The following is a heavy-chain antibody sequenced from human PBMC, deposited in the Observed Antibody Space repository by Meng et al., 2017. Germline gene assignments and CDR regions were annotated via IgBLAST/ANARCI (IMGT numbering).Heavy chain of an antibody. V-gene: IGHV1-18*01. CDR1: GYTLSSDG. CDR3: ATRGNPYLNC. J-gene: IGHJ4*02. CDR2: INTYNGKT. Sequence: QGQLVASGAEVEKPGASVKVSCEASGYTLSSDGFSWVRQAPGQGLEWLGWINTYNGKTDYAQKFQGRITMTTDTFTSTAYMELRNLRSDDTAVYYCATRGNPYLNCWGQGTLVTVSS.